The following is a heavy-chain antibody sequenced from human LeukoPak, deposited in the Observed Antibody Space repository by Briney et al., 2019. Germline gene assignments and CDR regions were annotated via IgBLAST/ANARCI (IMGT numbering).Heavy chain of an antibody. Sequence: GGSLRLSCAASGLIFSDFGMHWVRQAPGKGLEWVAVISYDGINKYYADSVKGRFTISRDNSTNTLYLQMNSLRPEDTAIYYCVKDTSRTAAGTTWGSLDYWGQGTLVTVS. D-gene: IGHD6-13*01. CDR1: GLIFSDFG. CDR2: ISYDGINK. CDR3: VKDTSRTAAGTTWGSLDY. J-gene: IGHJ4*02. V-gene: IGHV3-30*18.